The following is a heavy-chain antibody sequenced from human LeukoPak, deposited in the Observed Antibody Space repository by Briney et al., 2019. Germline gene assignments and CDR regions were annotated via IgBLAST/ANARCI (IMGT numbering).Heavy chain of an antibody. D-gene: IGHD4-23*01. Sequence: GGSLRLSCAASGFTFSSYDMHWVRQATGKGLEWVSAIGPAGDTYYPGSVKGRFTISRENAKNSLYLQMNSLRAEDTAVYYCARDSYYGGTQDYWGQGTLVTVSS. CDR1: GFTFSSYD. V-gene: IGHV3-13*04. CDR3: ARDSYYGGTQDY. CDR2: IGPAGDT. J-gene: IGHJ4*02.